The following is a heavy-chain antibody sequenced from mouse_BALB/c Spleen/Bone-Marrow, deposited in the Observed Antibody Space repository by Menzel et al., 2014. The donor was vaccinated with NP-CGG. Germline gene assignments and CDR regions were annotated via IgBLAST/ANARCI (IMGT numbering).Heavy chain of an antibody. CDR1: GFNIKDTY. CDR2: IDPANGNT. D-gene: IGHD1-1*01. CDR3: ARGYGSSYGTGYFDV. V-gene: IGHV14-3*02. J-gene: IGHJ1*01. Sequence: VQLKESGAELVKPGASVKLSCTASGFNIKDTYMHWVKQRPEQGLEWIGRIDPANGNTKYDPKFQGKATITADTSSNTAYLQLSSLTSEDTAVYYCARGYGSSYGTGYFDVWGAETTVTVSS.